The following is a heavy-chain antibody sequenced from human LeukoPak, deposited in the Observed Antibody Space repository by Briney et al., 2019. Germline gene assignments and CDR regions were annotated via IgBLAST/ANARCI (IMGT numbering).Heavy chain of an antibody. CDR1: GFTFSSYG. Sequence: GGSLGLSCAASGFTFSSYGMHWVRQAPGKGLEWVAFIRYDGSNKYYADSVKGRFTISRDNSKNTLYLQMNSLRAEDTAVYYCARETTVVTLYYFDYWGQGTLVTVSS. D-gene: IGHD4-23*01. J-gene: IGHJ4*02. CDR2: IRYDGSNK. CDR3: ARETTVVTLYYFDY. V-gene: IGHV3-30*02.